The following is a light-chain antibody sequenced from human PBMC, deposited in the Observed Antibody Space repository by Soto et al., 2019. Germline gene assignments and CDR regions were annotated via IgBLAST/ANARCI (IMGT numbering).Light chain of an antibody. CDR1: ASDVGRYNL. V-gene: IGLV2-23*01. Sequence: QSALTQPASVSGSPGQSITISCTGSASDVGRYNLVSWYQKHPGTAPKLIIYEANNRPSGVSSRFSGSKSGNTASLTISGLQADDEAEYHCRSYAGSDTHVVFGGGTKLTVL. CDR2: EAN. J-gene: IGLJ2*01. CDR3: RSYAGSDTHVV.